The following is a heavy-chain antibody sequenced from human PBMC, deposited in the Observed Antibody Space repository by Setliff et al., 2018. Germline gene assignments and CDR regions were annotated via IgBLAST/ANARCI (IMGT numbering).Heavy chain of an antibody. D-gene: IGHD1-26*01. CDR1: GASFSGTY. V-gene: IGHV4-34*01. CDR2: INHSGSP. J-gene: IGHJ4*02. CDR3: ARDNTMVGATDY. Sequence: PSETLSLTCAVYGASFSGTYCSWIRQSPGKGLEWIGEINHTGSPNWIGEINHSGSPNYNPSLKSRVTISVDTSKNQFSLRLRSVTAADTAVYFCARDNTMVGATDYWGLGTLVTVSS.